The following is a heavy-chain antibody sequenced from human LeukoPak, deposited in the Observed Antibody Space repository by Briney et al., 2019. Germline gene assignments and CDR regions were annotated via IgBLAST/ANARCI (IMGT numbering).Heavy chain of an antibody. CDR1: GNTFTKYF. D-gene: IGHD1-1*01. V-gene: IGHV1-46*01. CDR3: ARKASRTTSSWFDP. J-gene: IGHJ5*02. Sequence: ASVKVSCKASGNTFTKYFVQWVRQAPGRGLEWMGMINPNNGITTYAQRFQGRFTMTRDMSTRTVYLDLSSLRSEDTAVYYCARKASRTTSSWFDPWGQGSLVIVSS. CDR2: INPNNGIT.